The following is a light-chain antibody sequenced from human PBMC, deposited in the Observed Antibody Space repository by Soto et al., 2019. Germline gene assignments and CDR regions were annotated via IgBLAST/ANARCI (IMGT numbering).Light chain of an antibody. CDR1: NSNIGNNH. CDR2: ESN. V-gene: IGLV1-51*02. J-gene: IGLJ2*01. Sequence: QSVLTQPPSVSAAPGQKVTISCSGSNSNIGNNHVSWYQQFPGTAPKLLLYESNKRPSGIPDRFYGSRSGASATLGITGLQTGDEADYYCETWDSSLSVVLFGGGTKLTVL. CDR3: ETWDSSLSVVL.